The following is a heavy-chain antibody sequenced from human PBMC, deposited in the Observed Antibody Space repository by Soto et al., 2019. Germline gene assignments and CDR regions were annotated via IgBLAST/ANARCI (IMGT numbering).Heavy chain of an antibody. Sequence: GGSLRLSCAASGFTFSNDSMSWVRQAPGKGLEWVSAVSASGGSTYYADSVKGRFTISRDNSKNTLYLQMNSLRSEDTAVYYCARDLNSEYSSPLDYWGQGTLVTVSS. D-gene: IGHD6-6*01. CDR2: VSASGGST. J-gene: IGHJ4*02. CDR3: ARDLNSEYSSPLDY. CDR1: GFTFSNDS. V-gene: IGHV3-23*01.